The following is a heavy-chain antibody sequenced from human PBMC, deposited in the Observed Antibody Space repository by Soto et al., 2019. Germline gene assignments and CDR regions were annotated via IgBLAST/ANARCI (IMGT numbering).Heavy chain of an antibody. V-gene: IGHV4-34*01. Sequence: SETLSLTCAVYVGSFSGYYWSWIRQPPGKGLEWIGEINHSGSTNYNPSLKSRVTISVDTSKNQFSLKLSSVTAADTAVYYCARGWGYCSGGSCYKDSYSYMDVWGKGTTVTVS. CDR1: VGSFSGYY. CDR2: INHSGST. CDR3: ARGWGYCSGGSCYKDSYSYMDV. D-gene: IGHD2-15*01. J-gene: IGHJ6*03.